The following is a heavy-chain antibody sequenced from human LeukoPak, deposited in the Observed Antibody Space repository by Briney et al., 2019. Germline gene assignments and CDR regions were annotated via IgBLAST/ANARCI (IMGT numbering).Heavy chain of an antibody. CDR1: GGTFSSYT. V-gene: IGHV1-69*04. CDR2: IIPILGIG. Sequence: ASVKVSCKASGGTFSSYTISWVRQAPGQGLEWMGRIIPILGIGNYAQKFQGRVTITADKSTSTAYMELSSLRSEDTAVYYCARDRVGAAYGMDVWGQGTTVTVSS. D-gene: IGHD1-26*01. J-gene: IGHJ6*02. CDR3: ARDRVGAAYGMDV.